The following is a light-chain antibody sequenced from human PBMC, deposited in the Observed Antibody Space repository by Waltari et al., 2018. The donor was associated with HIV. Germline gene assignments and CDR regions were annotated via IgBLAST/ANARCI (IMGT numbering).Light chain of an antibody. Sequence: DIQMTQSPSTLSASVGDRVTITCRASQRISSWFAWYQQKPGKAPKLQIYTASSLESGVPSRFGGSGSGTEFTLTISSLQPDDFASYYCQQYNSYRTFGQGTKVEIK. CDR2: TAS. J-gene: IGKJ1*01. CDR3: QQYNSYRT. CDR1: QRISSW. V-gene: IGKV1-5*03.